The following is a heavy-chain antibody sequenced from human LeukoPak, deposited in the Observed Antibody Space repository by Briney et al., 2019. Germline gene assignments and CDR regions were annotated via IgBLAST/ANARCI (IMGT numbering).Heavy chain of an antibody. D-gene: IGHD3-22*01. V-gene: IGHV1/OR15-3*02. J-gene: IGHJ4*02. CDR2: INAGNGNT. CDR3: AKLMDNNYDGSAFDH. CDR1: GYTFTGYY. Sequence: GASVKVSCKASGYTFTGYYMHWVRQAPGQRLEWMGWINAGNGNTKYSQKFQGRVTITRDTSASTAYVELRSLTSDDTALYYCAKLMDNNYDGSAFDHWGQGTLVTVSS.